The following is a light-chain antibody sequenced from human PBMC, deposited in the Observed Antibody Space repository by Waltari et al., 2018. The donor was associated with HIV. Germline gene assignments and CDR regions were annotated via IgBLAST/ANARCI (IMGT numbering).Light chain of an antibody. V-gene: IGKV1D-16*01. Sequence: IQLIQSQSSLSASVVDRVTITCRASHDISTWLSWYQQKPEKAPKSLIYAASNLQSGVPSRFSGSGSGTDFTLTISSLQPEDFATYYCQQDNAYPLTFGGGTKVEIK. CDR1: HDISTW. CDR2: AAS. J-gene: IGKJ4*01. CDR3: QQDNAYPLT.